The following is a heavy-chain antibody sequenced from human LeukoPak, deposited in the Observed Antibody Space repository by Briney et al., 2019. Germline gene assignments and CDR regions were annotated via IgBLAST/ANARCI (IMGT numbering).Heavy chain of an antibody. V-gene: IGHV3-23*01. D-gene: IGHD1-26*01. CDR1: GFTFTNYA. J-gene: IGHJ4*02. CDR3: AKGLDSRRELAPFDY. Sequence: GGSLRLSCAASGFTFTNYAMNWVRQAPGKGLEWVSTLSPSGADTYYADSVKGRFTISRDNSKNTLYLQMNSLRAEDTAVYYCAKGLDSRRELAPFDYWGQGTLVTVSS. CDR2: LSPSGADT.